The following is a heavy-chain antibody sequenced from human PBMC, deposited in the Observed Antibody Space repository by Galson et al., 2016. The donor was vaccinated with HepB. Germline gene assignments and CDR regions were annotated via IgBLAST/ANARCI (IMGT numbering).Heavy chain of an antibody. CDR3: ARELCRGDNCYAYFDW. Sequence: SVKVSCKASGYTVTTYALRWVRQAPGQSLEWVGWINAGYGDTKVAQKFQGRVSITRDTSANTVYMDLSGLRSEDTAVYYCARELCRGDNCYAYFDWWGQGTLVTVSS. D-gene: IGHD2-15*01. CDR1: GYTVTTYA. CDR2: INAGYGDT. V-gene: IGHV1-3*01. J-gene: IGHJ4*02.